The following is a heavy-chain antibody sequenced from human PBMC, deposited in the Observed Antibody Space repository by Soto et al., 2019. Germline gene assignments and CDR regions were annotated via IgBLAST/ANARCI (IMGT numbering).Heavy chain of an antibody. CDR2: ISAYNGNT. Sequence: ASVKVSCKASGYTFTSYGISWVRQAPGQGLERMGWISAYNGNTNYAQKLQGRVTMTTDTSTSTAYMELRSLRSDDTAVYYCARSSGVLEDYYYYGMDVWGQGTTVTVSS. CDR3: ARSSGVLEDYYYYGMDV. D-gene: IGHD3-22*01. CDR1: GYTFTSYG. J-gene: IGHJ6*02. V-gene: IGHV1-18*01.